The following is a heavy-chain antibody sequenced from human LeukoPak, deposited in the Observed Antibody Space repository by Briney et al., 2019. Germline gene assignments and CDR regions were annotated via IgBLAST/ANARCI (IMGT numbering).Heavy chain of an antibody. Sequence: SETLSLTCTVSGVSISSSSYYWGWLRQPPGKGLEWIGSIYYSGSAYYNPSLKSRVTISVDTSKSQFSLKLSSVTAADTAVYYCARSSGSYYLYYYYYYMDVWGKGTTVTVSS. D-gene: IGHD3-10*01. J-gene: IGHJ6*03. CDR2: IYYSGSA. CDR3: ARSSGSYYLYYYYYYMDV. CDR1: GVSISSSSYY. V-gene: IGHV4-39*07.